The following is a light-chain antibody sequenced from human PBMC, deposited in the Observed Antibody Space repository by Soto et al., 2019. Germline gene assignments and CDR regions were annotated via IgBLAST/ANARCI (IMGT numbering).Light chain of an antibody. Sequence: QPVLTQPASVSGSPGQSITISCTGSSSDVGGYDYVSWYQQDPGKAPKLMIYDVNNRPSGVSNRFSGSKSGNTASLTISGLQSEDEADYYCSSYTDSSTVVFGGGTKLTVL. V-gene: IGLV2-14*03. CDR1: SSDVGGYDY. CDR3: SSYTDSSTVV. CDR2: DVN. J-gene: IGLJ3*02.